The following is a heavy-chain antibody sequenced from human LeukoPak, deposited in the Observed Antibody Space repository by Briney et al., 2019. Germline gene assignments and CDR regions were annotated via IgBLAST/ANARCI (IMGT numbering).Heavy chain of an antibody. Sequence: GASVKVSCKASGGTFSSYAISWVRQAPGQGLEWMGGIIPIFGTANYAQKFQGRVTITADESTSTAYMELSSLRSEDTAVYYCARGRPDQQLDASDIWGQGTMVTVSS. CDR3: ARGRPDQQLDASDI. D-gene: IGHD6-13*01. V-gene: IGHV1-69*13. CDR1: GGTFSSYA. J-gene: IGHJ3*02. CDR2: IIPIFGTA.